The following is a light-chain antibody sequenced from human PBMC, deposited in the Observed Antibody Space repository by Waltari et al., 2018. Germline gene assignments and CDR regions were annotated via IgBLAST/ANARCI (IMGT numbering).Light chain of an antibody. J-gene: IGLJ2*01. CDR1: HRDVGGYNY. CDR3: SSYTSSLVV. CDR2: DVS. Sequence: QSALTQPASVSGSPGQSITISCTGTHRDVGGYNYVSRYQQHPGKAPKLMIYDVSNRPSGVSNRFSGSKSGNTASLTISGLQAEDEADYYCSSYTSSLVVFGGGTKLTVL. V-gene: IGLV2-14*03.